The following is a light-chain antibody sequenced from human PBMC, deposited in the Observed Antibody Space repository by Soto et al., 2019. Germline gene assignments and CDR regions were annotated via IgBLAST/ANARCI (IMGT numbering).Light chain of an antibody. J-gene: IGLJ3*02. CDR3: QPYDSSLSAWKV. CDR2: ANI. CDR1: NTNIGAGYD. Sequence: QSVLTQPPSVSGAPGQRVSISCTGSNTNIGAGYDVNWYQQLPGTAPKLLIYANINRPSGVPDRFSGSKSGASAFLVITGLQAEDEADYYCQPYDSSLSAWKVFGGGTMLTVL. V-gene: IGLV1-40*01.